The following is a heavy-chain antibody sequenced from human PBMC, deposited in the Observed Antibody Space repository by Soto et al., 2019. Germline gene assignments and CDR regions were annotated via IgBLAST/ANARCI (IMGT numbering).Heavy chain of an antibody. CDR3: XTPLAYAMRGWDGLDV. Sequence: QVQLVQSGAEVKKPGSSVKVSCKASGGTFSSYVIGWVRQAPGQGLEWMGGIISIFGTTHYAQRFQGRVTITADEXXXXXXXXXXXXXXXXXXXXXXXTPLAYAMRGWDGLDVWGQGTTVTVSS. CDR1: GGTFSSYV. CDR2: IISIFGTT. J-gene: IGHJ6*02. V-gene: IGHV1-69*01. D-gene: IGHD2-8*01.